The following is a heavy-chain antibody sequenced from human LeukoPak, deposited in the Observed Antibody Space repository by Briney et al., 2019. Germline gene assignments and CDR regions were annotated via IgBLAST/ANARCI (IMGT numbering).Heavy chain of an antibody. Sequence: NSSETLSLTGAVYGGSFSGYYWSWIRQPPGKGLEWIGEINHSGSTNYNPSLKSRVTISVDTSKNQFSLKLSSVTAADTAVYYCARGRWELPNWGQGTLVTVSS. CDR3: ARGRWELPN. V-gene: IGHV4-34*01. D-gene: IGHD1-26*01. J-gene: IGHJ4*02. CDR2: INHSGST. CDR1: GGSFSGYY.